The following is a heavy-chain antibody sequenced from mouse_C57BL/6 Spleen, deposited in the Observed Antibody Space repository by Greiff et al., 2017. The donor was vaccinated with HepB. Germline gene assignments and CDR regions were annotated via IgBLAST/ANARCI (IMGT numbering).Heavy chain of an antibody. Sequence: DVMLVESGGGLVQPKGSLKLSCAASGFTFNTYAMHWVRQAPGKGLEWVARIRSKSSNYATYYADSVKDRFTISRDDSQSMLYLQMNNLKTEDTAMYYCVRGDWAGDYFDYWGQGTTLTVSS. J-gene: IGHJ2*01. CDR2: IRSKSSNYAT. V-gene: IGHV10-3*01. CDR3: VRGDWAGDYFDY. D-gene: IGHD4-1*01. CDR1: GFTFNTYA.